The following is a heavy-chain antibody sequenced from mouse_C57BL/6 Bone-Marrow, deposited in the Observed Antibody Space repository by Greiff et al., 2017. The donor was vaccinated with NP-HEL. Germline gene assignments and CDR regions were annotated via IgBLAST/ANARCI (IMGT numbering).Heavy chain of an antibody. V-gene: IGHV5-17*01. CDR2: ISSGSSTI. CDR3: ARGFGYYYAMDY. D-gene: IGHD2-2*01. Sequence: DVQLVESGGGLVKPGGSLKLSCAASGFTFSDYGMHWVRQAPEKGLEWVAYISSGSSTIYYADTVKGRFTISRDNAKNTLFLQMTSLRSEDTAMYYCARGFGYYYAMDYWGQGTSVTVSS. J-gene: IGHJ4*01. CDR1: GFTFSDYG.